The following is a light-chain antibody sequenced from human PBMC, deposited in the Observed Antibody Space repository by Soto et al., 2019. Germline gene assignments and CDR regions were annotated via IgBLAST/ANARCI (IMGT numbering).Light chain of an antibody. J-gene: IGLJ2*01. CDR2: SNN. V-gene: IGLV1-44*01. Sequence: QSVLTQPPSASGTPGQRVTIACSGSSSNIGSNTVNWYQQLPGTAPKLLIYSNNQRPSGVPDRFSGSKSGTSASLAISGLQSEDEADYYCAACYDSLNGYVVFGGGTKVTVL. CDR3: AACYDSLNGYVV. CDR1: SSNIGSNT.